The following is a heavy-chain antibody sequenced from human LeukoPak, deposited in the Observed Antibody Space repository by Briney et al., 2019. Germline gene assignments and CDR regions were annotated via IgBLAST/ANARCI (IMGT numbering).Heavy chain of an antibody. D-gene: IGHD1-14*01. CDR3: ARVREAETNPCPDH. Sequence: SQTLSLTCTVSGDSISSGDYYWSWIRQPTGKGLDWIGYVYHSGTTYYNPSLRSRVTISVDRSENQFSLKLSSVTAADTAVYYCARVREAETNPCPDHWGQGTLVTVSS. J-gene: IGHJ4*02. CDR2: VYHSGTT. V-gene: IGHV4-30-2*01. CDR1: GDSISSGDYY.